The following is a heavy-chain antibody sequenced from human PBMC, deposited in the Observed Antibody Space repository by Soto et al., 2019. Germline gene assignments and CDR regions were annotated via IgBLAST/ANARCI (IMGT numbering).Heavy chain of an antibody. J-gene: IGHJ3*01. CDR1: GGTFSNYA. CDR3: ARAGTGSYLNAFDV. V-gene: IGHV1-69*13. D-gene: IGHD1-26*01. Sequence: SVKVSCKASGGTFSNYALSWVRQAPGLGLEWMGGIIPVFGPAHYAQKFQGRVTITADESTSTAYVELSSLRSEDTAVYYCARAGTGSYLNAFDVWGQGTMVTVSS. CDR2: IIPVFGPA.